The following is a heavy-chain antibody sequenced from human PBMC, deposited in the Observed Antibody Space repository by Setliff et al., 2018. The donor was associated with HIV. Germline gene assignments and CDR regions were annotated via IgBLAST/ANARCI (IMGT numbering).Heavy chain of an antibody. CDR1: GGSFSGHY. Sequence: SETLSLTCAVYGGSFSGHYWSWIRQPPGKGLEWIGEVNHSGSTNYNPSLKSRVTISTDTSKNQFSLKVRSVTAADTAVYCCARQVTVVGYFETAAGSFNYWGPGTLVTVSS. CDR2: VNHSGST. J-gene: IGHJ4*02. V-gene: IGHV4-34*01. D-gene: IGHD2-21*01. CDR3: ARQVTVVGYFETAAGSFNY.